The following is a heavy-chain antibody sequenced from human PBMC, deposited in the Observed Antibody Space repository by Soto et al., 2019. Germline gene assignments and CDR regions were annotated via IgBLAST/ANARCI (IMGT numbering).Heavy chain of an antibody. V-gene: IGHV1-69*01. CDR3: ARSNTSSLYPPEYVQN. J-gene: IGHJ1*01. D-gene: IGHD3-16*01. CDR1: GGTFSHYT. CDR2: LIPVFGTE. Sequence: QVQLVQSGAEVKKPGSSVKVSCKASGGTFSHYTINWVRQAPGQGLEWMGGLIPVFGTEKYAQKFQGRGTITADQSSTTADMELSSLPSEDTAVYYCARSNTSSLYPPEYVQNWGQGALVTVSS.